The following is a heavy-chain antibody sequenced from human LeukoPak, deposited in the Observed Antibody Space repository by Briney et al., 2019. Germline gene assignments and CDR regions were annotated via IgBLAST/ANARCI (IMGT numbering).Heavy chain of an antibody. CDR2: IYYSGST. J-gene: IGHJ4*02. CDR1: GGSISSYY. V-gene: IGHV4-59*08. Sequence: SETPSLTCTVSGGSISSYYWSWIRQPPGKGLEWIGYIYYSGSTNYNPSLKSRVTISADTSKNQFSLKLSSVTAADTAAYYCARGSGDVYFDYWGQGTLVTVSS. CDR3: ARGSGDVYFDY. D-gene: IGHD4-17*01.